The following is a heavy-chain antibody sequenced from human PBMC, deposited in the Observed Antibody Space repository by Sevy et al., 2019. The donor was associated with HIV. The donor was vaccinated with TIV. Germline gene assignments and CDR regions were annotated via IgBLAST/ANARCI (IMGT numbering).Heavy chain of an antibody. CDR1: GFTFSSYA. J-gene: IGHJ5*02. Sequence: GGSLRLSCSASGFTFSSYAMHWVRQAPGKGLEYVSAISSNGGSTYYADSVKGRFTISRDNSKNTLYLQMSSLRAEDTAVYYWVKDRIAARRGGWFDPWGQGTLVTVSS. V-gene: IGHV3-64D*06. D-gene: IGHD6-6*01. CDR3: VKDRIAARRGGWFDP. CDR2: ISSNGGST.